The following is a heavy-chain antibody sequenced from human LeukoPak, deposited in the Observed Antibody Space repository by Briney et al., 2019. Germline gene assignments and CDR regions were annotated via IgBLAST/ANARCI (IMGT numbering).Heavy chain of an antibody. V-gene: IGHV3-15*01. J-gene: IGHJ4*02. CDR2: IKSKTDGGTT. D-gene: IGHD2-15*01. Sequence: GGSLRLSCAASGFTFSNAWMRWVRQAPGKGLEWVGRIKSKTDGGTTDYAAPVKGRFSISRDDSKNTLYLQMNSLKNEDTAVYYCSTLGCSGGSCYSDYWGQGNLVIVSS. CDR1: GFTFSNAW. CDR3: STLGCSGGSCYSDY.